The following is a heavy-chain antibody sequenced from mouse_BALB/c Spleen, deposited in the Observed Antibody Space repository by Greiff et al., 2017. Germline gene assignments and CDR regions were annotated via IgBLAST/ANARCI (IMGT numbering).Heavy chain of an antibody. Sequence: VQLQQSGAELAKPGASVKMSCKASGYTFTSYWMHWVKQRPGQGLEWIGYINPSTGYTEYNQKFKDKATLTADKSSSTAYMQLSSLTSEDSAVYYCARGYYVSLAMDYWGQGTSVTVSS. CDR3: ARGYYVSLAMDY. J-gene: IGHJ4*01. V-gene: IGHV1-7*01. D-gene: IGHD2-3*01. CDR1: GYTFTSYW. CDR2: INPSTGYT.